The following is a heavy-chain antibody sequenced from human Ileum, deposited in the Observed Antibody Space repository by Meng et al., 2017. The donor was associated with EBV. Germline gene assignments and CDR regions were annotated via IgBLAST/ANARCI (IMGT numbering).Heavy chain of an antibody. Sequence: QVELQEAGPGLVKPWETLSLTCTVSGGSISSYYWSWIRQPPGKGLEWIGYIYYSGSTNYNPSLKSRGTISVDTSKNQFSLNLSSVTAADTAVYYCARGGWSLDYWGQGTLVTVSS. D-gene: IGHD2-15*01. CDR3: ARGGWSLDY. CDR2: IYYSGST. CDR1: GGSISSYY. J-gene: IGHJ4*02. V-gene: IGHV4-59*08.